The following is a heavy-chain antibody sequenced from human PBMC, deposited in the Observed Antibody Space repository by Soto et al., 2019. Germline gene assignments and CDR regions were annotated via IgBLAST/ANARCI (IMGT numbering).Heavy chain of an antibody. D-gene: IGHD3-9*01. CDR3: ARSISGWFDP. V-gene: IGHV1-69*13. J-gene: IGHJ5*02. CDR1: GGTFSSYA. Sequence: ASVKVSCKASGGTFSSYAISWVRQAPGQGLEWMGGIIPIFGTANYAQKFQGRVTITAVESTSTAYMELSSLRSEDTAVYYCARSISGWFDPWGQGTLVTVSS. CDR2: IIPIFGTA.